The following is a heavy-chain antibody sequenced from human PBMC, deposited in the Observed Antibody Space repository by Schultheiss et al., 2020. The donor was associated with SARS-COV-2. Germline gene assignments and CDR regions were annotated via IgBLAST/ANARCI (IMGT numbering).Heavy chain of an antibody. CDR1: GFTFSSYG. D-gene: IGHD5-18*01. CDR2: IWYDGSNK. CDR3: ARERGGYSYGHYYYGMDV. V-gene: IGHV3-30*19. J-gene: IGHJ6*02. Sequence: GGSLRLSCAASGFTFSSYGMHWVRQAPGKGLEWVAVIWYDGSNKYYADSVKGRFTISRDNSKNTLYLQMNSLRAEDTAVYYCARERGGYSYGHYYYGMDVWGQGTTVTVSS.